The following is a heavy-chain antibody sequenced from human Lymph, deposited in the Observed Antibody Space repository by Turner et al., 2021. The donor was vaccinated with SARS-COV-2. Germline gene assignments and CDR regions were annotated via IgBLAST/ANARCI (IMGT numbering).Heavy chain of an antibody. J-gene: IGHJ4*02. CDR2: ISYDGSNK. CDR1: GFTFNNYP. CDR3: ARDSSGSGTLDY. D-gene: IGHD3-10*01. V-gene: IGHV3-30-3*01. Sequence: QVQLVESGGGGVQPGRSLRLSCAASGFTFNNYPMHWGRQAPGKGLEWVAVISYDGSNKYYADSVKGRFTISRDNSKTTLYLKMNSRRAEETAVYYCARDSSGSGTLDYWGQGTLVTVSS.